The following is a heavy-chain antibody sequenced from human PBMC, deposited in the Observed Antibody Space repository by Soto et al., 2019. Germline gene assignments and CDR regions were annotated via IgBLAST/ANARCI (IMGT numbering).Heavy chain of an antibody. CDR2: ISVYNGNT. CDR1: GYTFTSYG. CDR3: ARVEQSLLFQF. D-gene: IGHD6-19*01. Sequence: TSVKVSCKASGYTFTSYGISWVRQAPGQGLECMGWISVYNGNTHYAQKFQGRVTMTADTSTSTAYMELRSLRSDDTAVYYCARVEQSLLFQFWGLGTLVTVSS. V-gene: IGHV1-18*04. J-gene: IGHJ4*02.